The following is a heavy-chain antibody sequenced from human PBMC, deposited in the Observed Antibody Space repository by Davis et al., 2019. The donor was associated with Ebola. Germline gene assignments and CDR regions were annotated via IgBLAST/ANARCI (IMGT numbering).Heavy chain of an antibody. CDR3: AKTLVREVMVYASYFDY. CDR2: INSDGSST. CDR1: GFTFSSYW. Sequence: GESLKISCAASGFTFSSYWMHWVRQAPGKGLVWVSRINSDGSSTSYADSVKGRFTISRDNSKNTLYLQMNSLRAEDTAVYYCAKTLVREVMVYASYFDYWGQGTLVTVSS. V-gene: IGHV3-74*01. J-gene: IGHJ4*02. D-gene: IGHD2-8*01.